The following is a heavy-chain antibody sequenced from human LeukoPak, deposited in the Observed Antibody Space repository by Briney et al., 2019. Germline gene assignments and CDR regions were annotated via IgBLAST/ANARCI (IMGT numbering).Heavy chain of an antibody. CDR2: ISYDGSNK. V-gene: IGHV3-30-3*01. Sequence: GGSLRLSCAASGFTFSSYAMHWVRQAPGKGLEWVAVISYDGSNKYYADSVKGRFTISRDNAKNSLYLQMNSLRAEDTAVYYCARHLLLYSSGLDYWGQGTLVTVSS. D-gene: IGHD6-19*01. CDR3: ARHLLLYSSGLDY. J-gene: IGHJ4*02. CDR1: GFTFSSYA.